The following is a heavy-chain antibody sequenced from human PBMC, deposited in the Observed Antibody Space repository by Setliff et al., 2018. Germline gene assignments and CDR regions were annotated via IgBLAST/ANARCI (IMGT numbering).Heavy chain of an antibody. CDR3: ARGGYYNFWSGSSWFDP. CDR1: GGSISSYY. Sequence: SETLSLTCTVSGGSISSYYWSWIRQPPGKGLEWIGYIYYSGSTNYNPSLKSRVTISVDTSKNQFSLKLSSVTAAGTAVYYCARGGYYNFWSGSSWFDPWAREPWSPSPQ. V-gene: IGHV4-59*01. J-gene: IGHJ5*02. CDR2: IYYSGST. D-gene: IGHD3-3*01.